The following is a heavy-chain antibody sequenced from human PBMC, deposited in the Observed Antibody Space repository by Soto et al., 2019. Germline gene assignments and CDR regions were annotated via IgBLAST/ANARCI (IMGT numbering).Heavy chain of an antibody. J-gene: IGHJ4*02. V-gene: IGHV4-34*01. CDR3: ARGVYSSSSFRPFDY. Sequence: SETLSLTCAVYGGSFSGYYWSWIRQPPGKGLEWIGEINHSGNTNYNLSLKSRVTISVDKSKNQFSLKLSSVTAADTAVYYCARGVYSSSSFRPFDYWGQGTLVTVSS. CDR2: INHSGNT. D-gene: IGHD6-6*01. CDR1: GGSFSGYY.